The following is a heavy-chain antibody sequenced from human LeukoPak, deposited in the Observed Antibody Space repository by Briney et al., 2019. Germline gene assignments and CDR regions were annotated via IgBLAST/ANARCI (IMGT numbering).Heavy chain of an antibody. D-gene: IGHD6-19*01. CDR1: VGTFSSYA. CDR2: IIPIFGAA. V-gene: IGHV1-69*06. CDR3: ARGLRRADPSNWFDP. J-gene: IGHJ5*02. Sequence: ASVKVSCKASVGTFSSYAISGVRQAPGQGVEWMGGIIPIFGAANYAQKFQGRVTITADKSTSTAYMELSSLRSEDTAVYYCARGLRRADPSNWFDPWGQGTLVTVSS.